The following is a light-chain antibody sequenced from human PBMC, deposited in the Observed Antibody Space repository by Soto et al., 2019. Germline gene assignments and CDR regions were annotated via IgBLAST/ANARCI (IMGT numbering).Light chain of an antibody. CDR2: EVS. V-gene: IGLV2-14*01. J-gene: IGLJ2*01. Sequence: QSALTQPASVSGSPGQSITFSCTGNSNDIGGYNYVSWYQQHPGKAPKLMIFEVSNRPSGVSYRFSGSKSGNTASLTISGLQAEDEADYYCRSYKSRSTLLFGGGTKLTVL. CDR3: RSYKSRSTLL. CDR1: SNDIGGYNY.